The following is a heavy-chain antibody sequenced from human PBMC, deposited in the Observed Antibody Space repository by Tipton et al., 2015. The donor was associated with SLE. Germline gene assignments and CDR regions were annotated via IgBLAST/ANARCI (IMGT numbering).Heavy chain of an antibody. V-gene: IGHV4-39*07. Sequence: TLSLTCTVSGGSISSSSYYWGWIRQPPGKGLEWIGSIYYSGSTYYNPSLKSRVTISVDTSKNQFSLKLSSVTAADTAVYYCARDGSTGAELEDMAAAANWFDPWGQGTLVTVSS. D-gene: IGHD6-13*01. CDR1: GGSISSSSYY. CDR3: ARDGSTGAELEDMAAAANWFDP. CDR2: IYYSGST. J-gene: IGHJ5*02.